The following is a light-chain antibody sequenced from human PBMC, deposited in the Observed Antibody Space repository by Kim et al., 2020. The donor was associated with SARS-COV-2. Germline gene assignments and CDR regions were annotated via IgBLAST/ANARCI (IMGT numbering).Light chain of an antibody. CDR1: QIVSSY. V-gene: IGKV1-39*01. Sequence: DIQMTQSPSSLSASVGDRVTITCRASQIVSSYLNWYQQKPGQAPKLLIYAAINLQGGVPSRFSGSGSGTDFNLAINSLQPEDFAIYYCQQTYNNHPTFGQGTKVDIK. CDR2: AAI. CDR3: QQTYNNHPT. J-gene: IGKJ1*01.